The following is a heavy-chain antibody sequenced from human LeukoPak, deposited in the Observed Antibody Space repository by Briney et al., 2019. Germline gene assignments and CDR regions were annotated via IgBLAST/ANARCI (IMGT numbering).Heavy chain of an antibody. Sequence: GGSLRLSCAASGFTFSSYAMSWVRQAPGKGLEWVSAISGSGGSTYYADSVKGRFTISRDNSKNTLYLQMNSLRAEDTAVYYCAKGPYDYVWGSYRYPSPFDYWGQGTLVTVSS. CDR3: AKGPYDYVWGSYRYPSPFDY. CDR1: GFTFSSYA. J-gene: IGHJ4*02. CDR2: ISGSGGST. D-gene: IGHD3-16*02. V-gene: IGHV3-23*01.